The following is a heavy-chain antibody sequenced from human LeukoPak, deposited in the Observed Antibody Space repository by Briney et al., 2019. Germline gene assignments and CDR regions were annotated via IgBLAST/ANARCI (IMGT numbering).Heavy chain of an antibody. CDR2: ISYTGNT. Sequence: SETLSLTCSVSGGSINGYYWKWIRQPPGKGLEWTGYISYTGNTNYSPSLKSRVTMSVDTSKNQFSLNLRSVTAADTAVYYCARAGTSGWYGEYWGQGTLVTVSS. CDR3: ARAGTSGWYGEY. CDR1: GGSINGYY. V-gene: IGHV4-59*01. J-gene: IGHJ4*02. D-gene: IGHD6-19*01.